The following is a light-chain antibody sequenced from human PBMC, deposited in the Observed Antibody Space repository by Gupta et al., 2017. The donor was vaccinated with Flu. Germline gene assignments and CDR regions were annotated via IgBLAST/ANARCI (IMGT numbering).Light chain of an antibody. CDR2: LGS. CDR1: QSLLHSNGYNY. J-gene: IGKJ2*01. CDR3: MQALQTRT. Sequence: DIVMTQSPLSLPVTPGEPASISCRSSQSLLHSNGYNYLDWYLQKPGQSPQVPIYLGSNRASGVPDRFSGSGSGTDFTLKISRVEAEDVGVYYCMQALQTRTFGQGTKLEIK. V-gene: IGKV2-28*01.